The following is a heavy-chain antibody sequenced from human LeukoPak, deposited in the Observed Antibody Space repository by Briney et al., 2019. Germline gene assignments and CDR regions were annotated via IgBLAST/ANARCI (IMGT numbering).Heavy chain of an antibody. J-gene: IGHJ3*02. Sequence: GASVKVSCKVSGYTLTELSMHWVRQAHGKGLEWMGGFDPEDGETIYAQKFQGRVTMTVDTSTDTAYMELSSLRSGDTAVYYCATEGLAVAGSSGGAFDIWGQGTMVTVSS. V-gene: IGHV1-24*01. CDR3: ATEGLAVAGSSGGAFDI. CDR2: FDPEDGET. D-gene: IGHD6-19*01. CDR1: GYTLTELS.